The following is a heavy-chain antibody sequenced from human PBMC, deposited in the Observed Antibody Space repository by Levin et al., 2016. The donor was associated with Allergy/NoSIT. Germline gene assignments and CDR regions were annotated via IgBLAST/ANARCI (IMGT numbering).Heavy chain of an antibody. D-gene: IGHD3-16*01. Sequence: SETLSLTCAVYGGSFSGYYWSWIRQPPGKGLEWIGEINHSRSTNYNPSLKSRVTISVDTSKNQFSLKLSSVTAADTAVYYCARGRGTMDVWGQGTTVTVSS. CDR2: INHSRST. CDR3: ARGRGTMDV. J-gene: IGHJ6*02. V-gene: IGHV4-34*01. CDR1: GGSFSGYY.